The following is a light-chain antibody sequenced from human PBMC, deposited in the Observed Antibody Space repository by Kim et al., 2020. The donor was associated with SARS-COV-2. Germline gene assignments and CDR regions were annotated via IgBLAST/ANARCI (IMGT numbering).Light chain of an antibody. V-gene: IGKV1-5*03. CDR2: KAS. CDR3: QQYDIYPLT. Sequence: ASVGDRVTIPCRASQSIKSWLAWYQQKPGKAPNLLIYKASSLESGVPSRFSGSGSGTEFTLTISSLQSDDSATYYCQQYDIYPLTFGGGTKVDIK. CDR1: QSIKSW. J-gene: IGKJ4*01.